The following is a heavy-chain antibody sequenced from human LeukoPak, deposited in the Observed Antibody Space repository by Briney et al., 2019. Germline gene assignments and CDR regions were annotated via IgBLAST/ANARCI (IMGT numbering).Heavy chain of an antibody. D-gene: IGHD1-1*01. J-gene: IGHJ4*02. CDR3: AREGFTSNWYLDY. Sequence: GASVKVSFKASGGTFSTHAISWVRQAPGQGLEWMGRVIPMLDIRNYAQKFKDRVTITADKSTTTAYMELSSLRSEDTAVYYCAREGFTSNWYLDYWGQGTLVTVSS. CDR1: GGTFSTHA. V-gene: IGHV1-69*04. CDR2: VIPMLDIR.